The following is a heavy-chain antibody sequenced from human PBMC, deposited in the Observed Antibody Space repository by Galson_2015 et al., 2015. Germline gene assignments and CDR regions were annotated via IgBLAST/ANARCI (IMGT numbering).Heavy chain of an antibody. CDR1: GFTFRTYP. Sequence: SLRLSCAASGFTFRTYPMHWVRQTPGEGLEWVAVISYGGTTEYYADSVKGRFTISRDNSNDTLYLQMNSLRPEDTAVYYCARGDAMQVPSLFDYWGQGTLVPVSS. CDR3: ARGDAMQVPSLFDY. D-gene: IGHD2-21*01. CDR2: ISYGGTTE. J-gene: IGHJ4*02. V-gene: IGHV3-30*14.